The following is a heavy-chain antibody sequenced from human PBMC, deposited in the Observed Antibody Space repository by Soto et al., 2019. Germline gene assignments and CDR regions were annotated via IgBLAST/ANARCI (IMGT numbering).Heavy chain of an antibody. CDR2: ISAYNGNT. V-gene: IGHV1-18*01. Sequence: QVQLVQSGADLKKPGASVTVSCKASGYTFTSYGISWVRQAPGQGLEWMGWISAYNGNTNYAQKFQGRVTMTTDTSTSTAYMELRSQRSDDTAVYYCARDVPTVTTGGPDYWGQGTLVTVSS. J-gene: IGHJ4*02. CDR1: GYTFTSYG. CDR3: ARDVPTVTTGGPDY. D-gene: IGHD4-17*01.